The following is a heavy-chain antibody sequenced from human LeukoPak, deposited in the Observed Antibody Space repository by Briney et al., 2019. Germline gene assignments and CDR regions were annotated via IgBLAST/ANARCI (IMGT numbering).Heavy chain of an antibody. Sequence: ASVKVSCKASGYTFTSYYMHWVRQAPGQGLEWMGWINPNSGATNYAQKFQGRVTMTRDTSISTASMELSSLKPDDTAVYYCARAVRDGYSYYYYYYMDVWGKGTTVTISS. V-gene: IGHV1-2*02. D-gene: IGHD5-24*01. CDR2: INPNSGAT. CDR3: ARAVRDGYSYYYYYYMDV. CDR1: GYTFTSYY. J-gene: IGHJ6*03.